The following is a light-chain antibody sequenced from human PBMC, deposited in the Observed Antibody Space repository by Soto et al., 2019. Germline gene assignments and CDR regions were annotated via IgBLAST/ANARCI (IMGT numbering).Light chain of an antibody. CDR3: QQYNKWPLT. V-gene: IGKV3-15*01. Sequence: EIVMTQSPATLSVSQGERATLSCRASESVSSNLAWYQQKPGQAPRLLIYGASTRHTGIPSRFSGSGSGTEFTLTISSLQSEDFAVYYCQQYNKWPLTFGGGTKVEIK. CDR2: GAS. J-gene: IGKJ4*01. CDR1: ESVSSN.